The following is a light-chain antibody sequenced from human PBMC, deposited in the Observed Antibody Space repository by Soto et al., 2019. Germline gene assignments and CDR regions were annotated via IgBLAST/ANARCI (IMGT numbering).Light chain of an antibody. V-gene: IGKV3-20*01. CDR3: QQYGRSPWA. CDR2: GAS. Sequence: EIVLTQSPGTLSLSPGERATLSCRASQSVSSNLAWYQQQPGQAPRLLIYGASRRATGFPDRFTGSGSGTDFTLTISRLEPEDFAVYFCQQYGRSPWAFGQGTKVDIK. CDR1: QSVSSN. J-gene: IGKJ1*01.